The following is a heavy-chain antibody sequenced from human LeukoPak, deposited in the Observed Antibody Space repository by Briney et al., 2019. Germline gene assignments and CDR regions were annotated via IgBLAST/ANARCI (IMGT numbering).Heavy chain of an antibody. CDR2: IYYSGST. J-gene: IGHJ4*02. D-gene: IGHD5-12*01. V-gene: IGHV4-59*01. CDR3: ARDLSGSIYFDY. Sequence: SQTLSLTCTVSGGSISSYYWSWIRKPPGKGLEWIGYIYYSGSTNYNPSPKSRITISVDTSKNQFSLELSCVSAADTAVYYCARDLSGSIYFDYWGQGTLVSVS. CDR1: GGSISSYY.